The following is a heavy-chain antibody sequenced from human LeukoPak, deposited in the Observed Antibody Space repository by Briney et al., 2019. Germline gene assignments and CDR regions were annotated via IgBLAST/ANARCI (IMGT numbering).Heavy chain of an antibody. J-gene: IGHJ6*02. Sequence: GGSLTLSCAASGFTFSSYAMSWVRQAPGKGLEWLSAMSGSGSSTYYADSVKGRFTISRDNSNNTLYLQMNSLRAEDTAVYYCAGGAGVYYYGLDVWGQGTTVTVSS. CDR2: MSGSGSST. CDR1: GFTFSSYA. V-gene: IGHV3-23*01. CDR3: AGGAGVYYYGLDV.